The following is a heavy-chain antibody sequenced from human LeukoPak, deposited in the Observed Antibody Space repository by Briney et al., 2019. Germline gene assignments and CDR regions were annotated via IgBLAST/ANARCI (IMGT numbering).Heavy chain of an antibody. CDR3: ARDTRRQSSSGYYLMDAFDI. Sequence: SVKVSCKASGGTFSSYAISWVRQAPGQGLEWMGGIIPIFGTANYAQKFQGRVTITADESTSTAYMELSSLRSEDTAVYYCARDTRRQSSSGYYLMDAFDIWGQGTMVTVSS. V-gene: IGHV1-69*13. D-gene: IGHD3-22*01. CDR2: IIPIFGTA. J-gene: IGHJ3*02. CDR1: GGTFSSYA.